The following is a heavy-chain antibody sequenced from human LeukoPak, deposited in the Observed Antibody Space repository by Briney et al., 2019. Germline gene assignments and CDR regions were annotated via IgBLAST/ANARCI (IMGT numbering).Heavy chain of an antibody. D-gene: IGHD2-8*01. Sequence: SETLSLTCAVYGGSLNGHYWSWIRQPPGKGLEWIGESGHRGGTRFNPSLKSRVTISADTSKNQFSLKMSSVTAADTAIYYCAKNGQSGFSFDPWGQGTLVTVSS. CDR2: SGHRGGT. CDR1: GGSLNGHY. CDR3: AKNGQSGFSFDP. V-gene: IGHV4-34*01. J-gene: IGHJ5*02.